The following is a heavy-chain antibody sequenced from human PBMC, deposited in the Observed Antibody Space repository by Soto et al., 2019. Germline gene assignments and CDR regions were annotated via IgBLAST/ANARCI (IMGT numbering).Heavy chain of an antibody. CDR3: ARGGAVGTYFDP. V-gene: IGHV4-30-4*01. CDR1: GGSISSADYY. J-gene: IGHJ5*02. Sequence: SSETLSRTCTVSGGSISSADYYWSWIRQPPGRGLEWIGYIYYNGITYYNPSLKSRVTISINTSKNQFSLKLTSVTAADPAVYYCARGGAVGTYFDPWGQGTLVTVAS. CDR2: IYYNGIT. D-gene: IGHD2-2*01.